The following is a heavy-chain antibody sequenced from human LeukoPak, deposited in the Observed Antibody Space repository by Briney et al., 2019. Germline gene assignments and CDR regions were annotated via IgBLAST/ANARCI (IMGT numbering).Heavy chain of an antibody. Sequence: ASVKVSCKASGYTFTSYDINWVRQATGQGLEWMGWMNPISGNTGYAQKFQGRVTMTRNTSISTAYMELSSLRSEDTAVYYCARASLDVDTAMVYYYYGMDVWGQGTTVTVSS. CDR1: GYTFTSYD. CDR2: MNPISGNT. J-gene: IGHJ6*02. V-gene: IGHV1-8*01. CDR3: ARASLDVDTAMVYYYYGMDV. D-gene: IGHD5-18*01.